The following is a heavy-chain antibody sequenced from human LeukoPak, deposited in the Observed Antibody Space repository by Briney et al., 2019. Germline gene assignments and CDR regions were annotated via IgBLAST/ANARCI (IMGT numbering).Heavy chain of an antibody. V-gene: IGHV4-30-2*01. D-gene: IGHD4-17*01. CDR1: GGSISSGGYY. CDR2: IYHSGST. Sequence: PSETLSLTCTVSGGSISSGGYYWSWIRQPPGKGLEWIGYIYHSGSTYYNPSLKSRVTISVDRSKNQFSLKLSSVTAADTAVYYCARVDLRKANDYWGQGTLVTVSS. J-gene: IGHJ4*02. CDR3: ARVDLRKANDY.